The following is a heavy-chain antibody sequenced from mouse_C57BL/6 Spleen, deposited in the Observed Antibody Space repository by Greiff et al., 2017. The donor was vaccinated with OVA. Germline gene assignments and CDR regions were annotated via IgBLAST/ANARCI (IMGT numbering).Heavy chain of an antibody. CDR1: GFSFNTYA. V-gene: IGHV10-1*01. D-gene: IGHD4-1*02. Sequence: EVQGVESGGGLVQPKGSLKLSCAASGFSFNTYAMNWVRQAPGKGLEWVARIRRTSNNYATYYADSVKDRFTISRDDSESMLYLQMNNLKTEDTAMYYCVGQTNWEGFAYWGQGTLVTVSA. J-gene: IGHJ3*01. CDR3: VGQTNWEGFAY. CDR2: IRRTSNNYAT.